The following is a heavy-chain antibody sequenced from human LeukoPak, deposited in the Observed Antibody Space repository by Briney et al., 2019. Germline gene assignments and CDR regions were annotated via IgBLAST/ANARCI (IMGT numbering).Heavy chain of an antibody. D-gene: IGHD1-26*01. CDR2: VSGRGGRT. Sequence: GGSLRLSCAASGFTFSTYTMNWFRQPPGKGLEWVSGVSGRGGRTFYADSVKGRFTISRDNSKNTVYLQMNSLRVEDTAVYYCAKSSVGATVFDDWGQGTLVTVSS. CDR1: GFTFSTYT. J-gene: IGHJ4*02. CDR3: AKSSVGATVFDD. V-gene: IGHV3-23*01.